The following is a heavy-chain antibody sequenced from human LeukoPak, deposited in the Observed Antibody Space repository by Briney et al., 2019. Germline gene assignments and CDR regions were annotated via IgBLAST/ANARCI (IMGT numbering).Heavy chain of an antibody. CDR3: AATAADPYNWFDP. CDR1: GGSISSYY. Sequence: SETLSLTCTVSGGSISSYYWSWIRQPAGKGLEWIGRIYTSGSTNYNPSLKSRVTMSVDTSKNRFSLKLSSVTTADTAVYYCAATAADPYNWFDPWGQGTLVTVPS. CDR2: IYTSGST. D-gene: IGHD6-13*01. V-gene: IGHV4-4*07. J-gene: IGHJ5*02.